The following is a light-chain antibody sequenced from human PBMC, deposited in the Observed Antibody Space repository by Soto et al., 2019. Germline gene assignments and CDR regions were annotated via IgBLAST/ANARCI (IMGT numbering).Light chain of an antibody. V-gene: IGKV4-1*01. Sequence: DIMMTQSPDSLAVSLGETATIHCKASQSLLDTSSNVNFLAWYQQKPRQPPSLLFYWGPTRESGVPGRFSVSGSGTDFTLTINYLQAEDVAVYYCQQYSSLPLTFGGGTRVEI. CDR2: WGP. CDR1: QSLLDTSSNVNF. CDR3: QQYSSLPLT. J-gene: IGKJ4*01.